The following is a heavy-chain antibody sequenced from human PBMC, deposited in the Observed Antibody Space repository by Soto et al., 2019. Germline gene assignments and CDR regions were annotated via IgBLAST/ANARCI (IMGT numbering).Heavy chain of an antibody. CDR1: GYSVSSSDYY. D-gene: IGHD2-15*01. Sequence: SETLSLTCSVSGYSVSSSDYYWAWIRQPPGKGLEWIGSMLYSGLTYYNPSLKSRVTLTVDTSKNQFSVRLNSVTASDTAVYYCAPLSVSLSGPYGIHVWGQGTTVTVSS. V-gene: IGHV4-39*01. J-gene: IGHJ6*02. CDR2: MLYSGLT. CDR3: APLSVSLSGPYGIHV.